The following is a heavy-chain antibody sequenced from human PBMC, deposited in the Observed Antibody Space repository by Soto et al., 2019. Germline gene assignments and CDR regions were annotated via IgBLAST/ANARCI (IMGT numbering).Heavy chain of an antibody. CDR2: MYDSGST. Sequence: SETLSLTCTVSGGSISSYYWTWIRQPPGKGLEWIGFMYDSGSTHYNPSLKSRVTISLDTSKNQFSLNLRSVTAADTAVYYCASMGYHYGSGSYPLDYWGQGTLVTVSS. J-gene: IGHJ4*02. CDR3: ASMGYHYGSGSYPLDY. D-gene: IGHD3-10*01. CDR1: GGSISSYY. V-gene: IGHV4-59*08.